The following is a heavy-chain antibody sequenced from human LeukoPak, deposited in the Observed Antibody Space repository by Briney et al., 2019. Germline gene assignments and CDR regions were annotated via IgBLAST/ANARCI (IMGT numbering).Heavy chain of an antibody. D-gene: IGHD5-12*01. J-gene: IGHJ3*02. CDR3: ASSVATIPHDAFDI. V-gene: IGHV1-2*02. CDR1: GYTFTGYY. Sequence: GASVKVSCKASGYTFTGYYMHWVRQAPGQGLEWMGWINPNSGGTNYAQKFQGRVTMTRDTSISTGYMELSRLRSDDTAVYYCASSVATIPHDAFDIWGQGTMVTVSS. CDR2: INPNSGGT.